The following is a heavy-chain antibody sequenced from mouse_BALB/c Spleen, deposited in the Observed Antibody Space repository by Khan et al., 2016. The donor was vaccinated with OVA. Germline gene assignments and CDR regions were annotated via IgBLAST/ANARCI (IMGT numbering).Heavy chain of an antibody. CDR3: TRRNYFGYTFAY. CDR1: GYTFTDYY. CDR2: ISPGCGDT. V-gene: IGHV1-77*01. Sequence: VQLKQSGAELARPGASVKLSCKASGYTFTDYYINWVKQRTGQGLEWIGEISPGCGDTYYNERFKGKAKLTVDKSSSTSYMQLSSLTSEASAVYFCTRRNYFGYTFAYWGQGTLVTVSA. D-gene: IGHD1-2*01. J-gene: IGHJ3*01.